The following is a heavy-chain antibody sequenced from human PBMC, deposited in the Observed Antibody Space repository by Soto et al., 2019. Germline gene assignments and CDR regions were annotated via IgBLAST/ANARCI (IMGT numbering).Heavy chain of an antibody. Sequence: QVQLQESGPGLVKPSETLSLTCTVSGGSISNYYWSWIRQPPEKGLEWIGYIYHTGSPNYNPSLNSRVTISVDPAKNQFSLRLSSVSVVDPAVYYCARHGGQVSWFDPWGQGTLVTVSS. CDR2: IYHTGSP. J-gene: IGHJ5*02. V-gene: IGHV4-59*08. CDR1: GGSISNYY. D-gene: IGHD6-25*01. CDR3: ARHGGQVSWFDP.